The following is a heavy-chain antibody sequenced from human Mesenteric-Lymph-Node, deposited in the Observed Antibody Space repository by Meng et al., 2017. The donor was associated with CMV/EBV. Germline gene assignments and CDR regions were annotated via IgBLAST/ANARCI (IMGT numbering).Heavy chain of an antibody. Sequence: GESLKISCAASGFTFSSYWMHWVRQAPGKGLVWVSRINSDGSSTSYADSVKGRFTISRDNVKNSIYLQMNSLRAGDTAVYFCGRGHWGLDVWGQGTTVTVSS. V-gene: IGHV3-74*01. J-gene: IGHJ6*02. CDR3: GRGHWGLDV. CDR1: GFTFSSYW. CDR2: INSDGSST.